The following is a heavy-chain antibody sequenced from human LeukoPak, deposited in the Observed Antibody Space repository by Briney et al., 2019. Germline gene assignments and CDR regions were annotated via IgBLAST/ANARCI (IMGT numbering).Heavy chain of an antibody. CDR1: GFTFDDYA. CDR2: ISWNSGSI. CDR3: AKLSHGVGATEFDY. V-gene: IGHV3-9*01. Sequence: TGGSLRLSCAASGFTFDDYAMHWVRQAPGKGLEWVSGISWNSGSIGYADSVKGRFTISRDNAKNSLYLQMNSLRAEDTALYYCAKLSHGVGATEFDYWGQGTLVTVSS. J-gene: IGHJ4*02. D-gene: IGHD1-26*01.